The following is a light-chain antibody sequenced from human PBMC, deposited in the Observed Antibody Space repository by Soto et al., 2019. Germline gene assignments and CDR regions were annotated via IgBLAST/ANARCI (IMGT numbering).Light chain of an antibody. CDR1: SSNIGRNT. J-gene: IGLJ2*01. CDR2: SHT. CDR3: AAWDDSLNGVV. V-gene: IGLV1-44*01. Sequence: QSVLTQPPSVSGTPGQRVTISCSGSSSNIGRNTVNWHQQLPGTAPKVLIYSHTQRPSGVPDRFSGSKSGTSASLAISGLQSEDEADYYCAAWDDSLNGVVFGGGTKLTVL.